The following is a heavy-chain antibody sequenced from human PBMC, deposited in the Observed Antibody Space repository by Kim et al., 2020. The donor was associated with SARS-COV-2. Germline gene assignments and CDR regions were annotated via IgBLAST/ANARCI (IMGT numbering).Heavy chain of an antibody. CDR2: FDPEDGET. CDR3: ATVDVAGSPQLYYYYYGMDV. CDR1: GYTLTELS. J-gene: IGHJ6*02. Sequence: ASVKVSCKVSGYTLTELSMHWVRQAPGKGLEWMGGFDPEDGETIYAQKFQGRVTMTEDTSTDTAYMELSSLRSEDTAVYYCATVDVAGSPQLYYYYYGMDVWGQGTTVTVSS. D-gene: IGHD3-10*01. V-gene: IGHV1-24*01.